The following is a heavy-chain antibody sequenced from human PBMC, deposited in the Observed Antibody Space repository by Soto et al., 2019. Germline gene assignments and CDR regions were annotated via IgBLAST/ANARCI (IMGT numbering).Heavy chain of an antibody. V-gene: IGHV3-30*18. D-gene: IGHD3-10*01. J-gene: IGHJ6*02. CDR2: ISYDGYLK. CDR3: AKDFKVSGSHYGTLNYYYGMDV. CDR1: GFTFSTYG. Sequence: GGSLRLSCAASGFTFSTYGMQWVRQAPGKGLEWVAVISYDGYLKYYVDAVKGRFTVARDNSKNTLFLEMNSLRVEDTAVYFCAKDFKVSGSHYGTLNYYYGMDVWGQGTTVTISS.